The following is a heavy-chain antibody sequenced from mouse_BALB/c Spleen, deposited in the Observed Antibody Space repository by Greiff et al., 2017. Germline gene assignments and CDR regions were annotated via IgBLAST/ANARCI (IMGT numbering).Heavy chain of an antibody. Sequence: VQLQQSGAELVKPGASVKMSCKASGYTFTSYVMHWVKQKPGQGLEWIGYINPYNDGTKYNEKFKGKATLTSDKSSSTAYMELSSLTSEDSAVYYCARWSLRGAMDYWGQGTSVTVSS. CDR3: ARWSLRGAMDY. CDR1: GYTFTSYV. J-gene: IGHJ4*01. V-gene: IGHV1-14*01. CDR2: INPYNDGT. D-gene: IGHD1-1*01.